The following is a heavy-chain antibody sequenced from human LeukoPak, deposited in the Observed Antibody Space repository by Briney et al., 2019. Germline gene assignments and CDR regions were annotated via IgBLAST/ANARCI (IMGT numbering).Heavy chain of an antibody. CDR1: GFTFSSYG. D-gene: IGHD1-1*01. CDR2: ISYDGSNK. CDR3: AKGTVWNFDD. J-gene: IGHJ4*02. Sequence: GGSLRLSCAASGFTFSSYGMHWVRQAPGKGLEWVAVISYDGSNKYYADSVKGRFTISRDNSKNTLYLQMNSLRTEDTAVYYCAKGTVWNFDDWGQGTLVTVSS. V-gene: IGHV3-30*18.